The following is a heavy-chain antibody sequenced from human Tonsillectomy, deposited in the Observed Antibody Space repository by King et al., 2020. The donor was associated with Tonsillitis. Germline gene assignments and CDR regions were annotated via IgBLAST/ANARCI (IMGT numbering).Heavy chain of an antibody. V-gene: IGHV4-59*01. Sequence: VQLQESGPGLVKSSETLSLTCIVSGGSINSYYWTWIRQPPGKGLEWIGHIYSSGSTNYNSSLKSRVTISLDTSKNQFSLKLRSVTAADTAVYYCARGIPPHDYWGQGTLVTVSS. CDR1: GGSINSYY. CDR2: IYSSGST. CDR3: ARGIPPHDY. J-gene: IGHJ4*02.